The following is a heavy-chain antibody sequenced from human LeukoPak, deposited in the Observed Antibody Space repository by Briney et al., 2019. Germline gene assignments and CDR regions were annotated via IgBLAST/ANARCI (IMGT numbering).Heavy chain of an antibody. CDR3: ASRKLGNDY. CDR1: GGSFSGYY. CDR2: INHSGST. J-gene: IGHJ4*02. D-gene: IGHD7-27*01. Sequence: SEALSLTCAVYGGSFSGYYWSWIRQPPGKGLEWIGEINHSGSTNYNPSLKGRVTISADTSQNQFSLKLSSVTAADTAVYYCASRKLGNDYWGQGTLVTVSS. V-gene: IGHV4-34*01.